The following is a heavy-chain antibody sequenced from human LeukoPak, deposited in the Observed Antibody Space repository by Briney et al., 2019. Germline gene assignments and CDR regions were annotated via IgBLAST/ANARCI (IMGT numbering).Heavy chain of an antibody. J-gene: IGHJ4*02. Sequence: GKSLRLSCAASGFTFSTYALHWVRQAPGKGLEWVAVISYDGSNKYYVDSVKGRFTISRDNSKNTLYLQMNSLRAEDTAVYYCAKDPSSSWFFFDYWGQGTLVTVSS. CDR1: GFTFSTYA. CDR2: ISYDGSNK. D-gene: IGHD6-13*01. CDR3: AKDPSSSWFFFDY. V-gene: IGHV3-30-3*01.